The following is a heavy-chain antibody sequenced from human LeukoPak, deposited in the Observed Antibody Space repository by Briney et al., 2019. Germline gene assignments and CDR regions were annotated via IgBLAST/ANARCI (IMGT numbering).Heavy chain of an antibody. V-gene: IGHV3-30-3*01. CDR2: ISYDGSNK. D-gene: IGHD3-22*01. Sequence: PGGPLRLSCAASGFTFSSYAMHWVRQAPGKGLEWVAVISYDGSNKYYADSVKGRFTISRDNSKNTLYLQMNSLRAEDTAVYYCASCPTYYYDSSGYYHLDYWGQGTLVTVSS. CDR3: ASCPTYYYDSSGYYHLDY. CDR1: GFTFSSYA. J-gene: IGHJ4*02.